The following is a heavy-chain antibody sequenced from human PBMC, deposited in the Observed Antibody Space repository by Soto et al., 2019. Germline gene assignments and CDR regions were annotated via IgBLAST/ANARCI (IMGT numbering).Heavy chain of an antibody. J-gene: IGHJ6*03. CDR2: IYYSGST. D-gene: IGHD3-10*01. CDR1: GGSISSYY. CDR3: ARGRNELLWFGELLPNRQLYYYYMDV. Sequence: SETLSLTCTVSGGSISSYYWSWIRQPPGKGLEWIGYIYYSGSTNYNPSLKSRVTISVDTSKNQFSLKLSSVTAADTAVYYCARGRNELLWFGELLPNRQLYYYYMDVWGKGTTVTVSS. V-gene: IGHV4-59*01.